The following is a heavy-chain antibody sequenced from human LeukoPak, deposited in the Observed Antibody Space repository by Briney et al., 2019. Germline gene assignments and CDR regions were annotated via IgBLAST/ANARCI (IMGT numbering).Heavy chain of an antibody. CDR2: TSGSGGST. D-gene: IGHD1-26*01. J-gene: IGHJ4*02. CDR1: GFTFSSYG. CDR3: ARAAGGTSRDY. V-gene: IGHV3-23*01. Sequence: GGTLRLSCEASGFTFSSYGMSWVRQAPGKGLEWVSSTSGSGGSTYYADSVKGRFTISRDNSKNTLYLQMNSLRAEDTAVYYCARAAGGTSRDYWGQGTLVTVSS.